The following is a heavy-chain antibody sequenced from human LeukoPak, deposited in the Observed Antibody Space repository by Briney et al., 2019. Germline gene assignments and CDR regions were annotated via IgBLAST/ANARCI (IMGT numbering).Heavy chain of an antibody. CDR3: ARGGITGTQFDY. CDR1: GFTFSNYG. V-gene: IGHV3-33*08. CDR2: IWYDGSNK. Sequence: PGGSLRLSCAVSGFTFSNYGMHWVRQAPGKGLEWVAVIWYDGSNKYYADSVKGRFTISRDNSKNTLYLQMNSLRAEDTAVYYCARGGITGTQFDYWGQGTLVTVSS. D-gene: IGHD1-7*01. J-gene: IGHJ4*02.